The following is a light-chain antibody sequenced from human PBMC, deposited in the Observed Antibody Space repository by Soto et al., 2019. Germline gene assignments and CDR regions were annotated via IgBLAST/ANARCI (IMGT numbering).Light chain of an antibody. CDR1: SSDFGGYNY. J-gene: IGLJ1*01. V-gene: IGLV2-11*01. CDR3: CSYAGSYPSYV. Sequence: QSVLTQPRSVSGSPGQSVTISCTGTSSDFGGYNYVSWYQQHPGKAPKLMIYDVSKRPSGVPDRFSGSKSGNTASLTISGLQAEDEADYYCCSYAGSYPSYVFGTGTKVTVL. CDR2: DVS.